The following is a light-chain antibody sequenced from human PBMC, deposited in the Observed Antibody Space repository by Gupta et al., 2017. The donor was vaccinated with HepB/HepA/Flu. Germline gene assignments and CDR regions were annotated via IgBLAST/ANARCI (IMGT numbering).Light chain of an antibody. J-gene: IGKJ1*01. CDR2: EAS. Sequence: DIVLTQSPESLAVSLGERATINCKSSQTVLYSYDRKNYLAWYQQKPGKPPKVLIYEASIRAAGVPDRFSGSGSGTDFTLTVSTLQAEDVAVYYCQQDASVPRTFGQGTKVEI. CDR1: QTVLYSYDRKNY. V-gene: IGKV4-1*01. CDR3: QQDASVPRT.